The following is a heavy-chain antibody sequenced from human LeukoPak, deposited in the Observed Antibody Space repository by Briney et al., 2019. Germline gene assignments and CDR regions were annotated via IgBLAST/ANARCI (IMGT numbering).Heavy chain of an antibody. D-gene: IGHD3-3*01. CDR1: GGSISSSNW. Sequence: SETLSLTCAVSGGSISSSNWWSWVRQPPGQGLEWIGEIYHSGSTNYNPSLKSRVTISVDKSKNQFSLKLSSVTAADTAVYYCARESPFYDFWSGPYYYYGMDVWGQGTTVTVSS. V-gene: IGHV4-4*02. J-gene: IGHJ6*02. CDR3: ARESPFYDFWSGPYYYYGMDV. CDR2: IYHSGST.